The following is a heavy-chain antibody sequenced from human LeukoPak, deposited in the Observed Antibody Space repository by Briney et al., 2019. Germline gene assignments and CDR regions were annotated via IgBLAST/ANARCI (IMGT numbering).Heavy chain of an antibody. D-gene: IGHD4-17*01. J-gene: IGHJ4*02. CDR3: AKDMETTVTTTLDY. CDR1: GFTFSSYA. V-gene: IGHV3-23*01. CDR2: ISGSGGST. Sequence: GGSLRPSCAASGFTFSSYAMSWVRQAPGKGLEWVSAISGSGGSTYYADSVKGRFTISRDNSKNTLYLQMNSLRAEDTAVYYCAKDMETTVTTTLDYWGQGTLVTVSS.